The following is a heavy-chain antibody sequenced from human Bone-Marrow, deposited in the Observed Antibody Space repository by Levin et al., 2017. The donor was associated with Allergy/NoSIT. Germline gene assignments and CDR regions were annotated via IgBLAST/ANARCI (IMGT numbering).Heavy chain of an antibody. CDR3: ARAYCGNDCYTYYYDN. Sequence: SQTLSLPCAVYGGSFSGYYWNWIRQAPGKGLEWIGEINHSGNTRFNPSLKSRVTISVDTSKNQFSLKLSPVTAADTAVYFCARAYCGNDCYTYYYDNWGQGTLVTVSS. D-gene: IGHD2-21*02. J-gene: IGHJ1*01. V-gene: IGHV4-34*01. CDR1: GGSFSGYY. CDR2: INHSGNT.